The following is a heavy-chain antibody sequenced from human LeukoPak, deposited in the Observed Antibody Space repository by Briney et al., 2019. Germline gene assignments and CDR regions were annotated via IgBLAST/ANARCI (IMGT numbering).Heavy chain of an antibody. D-gene: IGHD5-18*01. V-gene: IGHV1-18*01. Sequence: ASVKVSCKASGYTFTSYGISWVRQAPGQGLEWMGWISVYNGNTYYAQKFQGRVTMTTDISTSTAYMELRSLRSDDTAVYYCARVLVDNYGHCYYYMDVWGKGTTVTVSS. J-gene: IGHJ6*03. CDR3: ARVLVDNYGHCYYYMDV. CDR1: GYTFTSYG. CDR2: ISVYNGNT.